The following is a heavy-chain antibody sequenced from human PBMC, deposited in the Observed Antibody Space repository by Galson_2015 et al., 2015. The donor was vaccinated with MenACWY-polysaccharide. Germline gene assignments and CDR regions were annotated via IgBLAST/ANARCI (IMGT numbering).Heavy chain of an antibody. CDR1: GFNFNIHT. CDR3: VRDGGGGNGWYWFDL. Sequence: SLRLSCAAAGFNFNIHTMHWVRQAPGKGLEWVALISSDGDDKYYADSVKGRLTISRDNHKNMVFLEMNSLRAEDTAVYYCVRDGGGGNGWYWFDLWGQGPRVTVSS. CDR2: ISSDGDDK. V-gene: IGHV3-30-3*01. J-gene: IGHJ5*02. D-gene: IGHD6-19*01.